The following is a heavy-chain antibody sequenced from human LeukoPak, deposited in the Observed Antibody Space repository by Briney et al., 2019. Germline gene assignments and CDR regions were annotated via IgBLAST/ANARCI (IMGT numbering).Heavy chain of an antibody. Sequence: SETLSLTCTVSGGSISSYYWSWIRQPPGKGLEWIGYIYYSGSTNYNPSLKSRVTISVDTSKNQFSLKLSSVTAADTAVYYCARDPCHGALDYWGQGALVTVSS. J-gene: IGHJ4*02. CDR2: IYYSGST. D-gene: IGHD2-2*01. V-gene: IGHV4-59*01. CDR1: GGSISSYY. CDR3: ARDPCHGALDY.